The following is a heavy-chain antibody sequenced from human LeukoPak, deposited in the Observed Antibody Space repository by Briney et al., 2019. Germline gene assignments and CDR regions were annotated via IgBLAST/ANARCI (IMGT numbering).Heavy chain of an antibody. D-gene: IGHD4-23*01. Sequence: GASLRLSCAASGFSFSIYAMSWVRQAPGKGLERVSAISPGGDTIYYLDSVKGRFTISRDNSKNTLYLQMNSLRAEDTAVYYCARRTTVVGPAPFDHWGQGTLVTVSS. CDR1: GFSFSIYA. CDR2: ISPGGDTI. V-gene: IGHV3-23*01. J-gene: IGHJ4*02. CDR3: ARRTTVVGPAPFDH.